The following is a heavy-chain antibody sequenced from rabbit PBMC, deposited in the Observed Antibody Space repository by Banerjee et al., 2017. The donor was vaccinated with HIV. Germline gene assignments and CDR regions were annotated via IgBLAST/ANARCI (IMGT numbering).Heavy chain of an antibody. CDR3: ARGSGNSYYYFHL. V-gene: IGHV1S40*01. CDR1: GFTLSSSYY. J-gene: IGHJ4*01. Sequence: QSLDESGGGLVKPGASLTLSCKASGFTLSSSYYMCWVRQAPGKGLEWIACITAGSSGTTYYASWAKGRFTISKTSSTTVTLQMTSLTGADTATYFCARGSGNSYYYFHLWGQGTLVTVS. D-gene: IGHD8-1*01. CDR2: ITAGSSGTT.